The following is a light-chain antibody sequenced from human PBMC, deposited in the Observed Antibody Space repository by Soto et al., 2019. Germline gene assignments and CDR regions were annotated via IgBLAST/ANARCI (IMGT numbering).Light chain of an antibody. Sequence: QAALTQPASVSGSPGQPIAIFCPGTRRNVGSYNLVSWYQQHPGKAPKLMIYEVSKRPSGVSNRFSGSKSGNTASLTISGLQAEDEADYHCCSYAGSYPYVFGPGTKVTVL. CDR2: EVS. V-gene: IGLV2-23*02. CDR3: CSYAGSYPYV. CDR1: RRNVGSYNL. J-gene: IGLJ1*01.